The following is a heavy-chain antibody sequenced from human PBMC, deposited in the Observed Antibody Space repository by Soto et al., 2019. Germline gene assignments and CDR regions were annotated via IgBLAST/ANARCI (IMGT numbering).Heavy chain of an antibody. V-gene: IGHV1-8*01. CDR1: GYTFTSYD. J-gene: IGHJ6*02. CDR3: ARYGYSSGWLPDGMDV. Sequence: QVQLVQSGAEVKKPGASVKVSCKASGYTFTSYDINWVRQATGQGLEWMGWMNPNSGNTGYAQKFQGRVTMPRNTAISTAYMELSSLRSEDTAVYYCARYGYSSGWLPDGMDVWGQGTTVTVSS. CDR2: MNPNSGNT. D-gene: IGHD6-19*01.